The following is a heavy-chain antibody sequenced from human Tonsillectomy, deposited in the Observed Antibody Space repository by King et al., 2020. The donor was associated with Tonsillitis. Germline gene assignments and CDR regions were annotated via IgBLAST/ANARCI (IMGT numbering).Heavy chain of an antibody. J-gene: IGHJ4*02. Sequence: VQLVESGGDLLQPGGSLTLSCVASGFKFNDYGMSWVRQVRGKVLVWVANINEAGRTKNYVGPLEGRFTNSRDNANISLFLQMRSLRAEDTAVYYCARDPVRLGMGFNYWGQGTLVTVSS. CDR3: ARDPVRLGMGFNY. CDR2: INEAGRTK. CDR1: GFKFNDYG. V-gene: IGHV3-7*03. D-gene: IGHD3-9*01.